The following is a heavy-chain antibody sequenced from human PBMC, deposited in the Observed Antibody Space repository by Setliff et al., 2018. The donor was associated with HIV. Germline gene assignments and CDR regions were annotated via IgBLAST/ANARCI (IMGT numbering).Heavy chain of an antibody. CDR2: VNPSSGDA. J-gene: IGHJ6*02. V-gene: IGHV1-2*02. Sequence: ASVKVSCKASGYTFTGHYLHWVRQAPGQGLEWLGWVNPSSGDAIYAQNFQGRVTMTRDTSISAAYMELRGLRSDDTAVYYCARNFGLSPSGKYYYYYGMDIWGQGTTVTVSS. CDR1: GYTFTGHY. D-gene: IGHD3-10*01. CDR3: ARNFGLSPSGKYYYYYGMDI.